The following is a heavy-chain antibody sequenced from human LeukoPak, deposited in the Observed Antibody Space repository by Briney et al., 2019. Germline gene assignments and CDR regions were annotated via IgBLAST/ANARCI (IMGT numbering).Heavy chain of an antibody. CDR3: AKVQLERRELLPNFDY. J-gene: IGHJ4*02. CDR2: MSYDGRNT. V-gene: IGHV3-30*18. Sequence: GRSLRLSCAASGFTFSSYGMHWVRQAPGKGLEWVAVMSYDGRNTYYADSVKGRFTISRDNSKNTLYLQMNSLRIEDPAVYYCAKVQLERRELLPNFDYWGQGTLVTVSS. CDR1: GFTFSSYG. D-gene: IGHD1-1*01.